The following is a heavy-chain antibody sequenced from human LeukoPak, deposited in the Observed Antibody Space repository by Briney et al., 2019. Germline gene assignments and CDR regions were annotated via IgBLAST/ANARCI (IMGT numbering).Heavy chain of an antibody. D-gene: IGHD5-12*01. Sequence: GGSLRLPCAASGFAFSNYDFHWVRQVTGKGLEWVSGIGTTGDTYYPGSVKGRFTISRENAKNSFYLQMNSLRAGDTAVYYCVRVNWLHYSGMDVWGQGTMVTVSS. J-gene: IGHJ6*02. CDR1: GFAFSNYD. CDR2: IGTTGDT. CDR3: VRVNWLHYSGMDV. V-gene: IGHV3-13*01.